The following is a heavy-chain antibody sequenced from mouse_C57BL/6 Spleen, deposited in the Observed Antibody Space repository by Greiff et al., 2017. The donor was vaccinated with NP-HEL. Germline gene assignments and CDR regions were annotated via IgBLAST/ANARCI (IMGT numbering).Heavy chain of an antibody. Sequence: QVQLQQPGAELVRPGTSVKLSCKASGYTFTSSWLHWVKQRPGQGLEWIGVIDPSDSYTNYNQKFKGKATLTVDTSSSTAYMQLSSLTSEDSAVYYCASPYYYGSSYDWYFDVWGTGTTVTVSS. CDR3: ASPYYYGSSYDWYFDV. CDR2: IDPSDSYT. J-gene: IGHJ1*03. D-gene: IGHD1-1*01. V-gene: IGHV1-59*01. CDR1: GYTFTSSW.